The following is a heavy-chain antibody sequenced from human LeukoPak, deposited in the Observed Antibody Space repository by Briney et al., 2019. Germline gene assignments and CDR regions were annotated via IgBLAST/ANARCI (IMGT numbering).Heavy chain of an antibody. D-gene: IGHD5-24*01. V-gene: IGHV4-34*01. J-gene: IGHJ4*02. CDR3: ARVHDYGYNYFDY. CDR2: INHSGST. CDR1: GGSFSGYY. Sequence: NTSETLFLTCAVYGGSFSGYYWSWIRQPPGKGLEWIGEINHSGSTNYNPSLKSRVTISVDTSKNQFSLKLSSVTAADTAVYYCARVHDYGYNYFDYWGQGTLVTVSS.